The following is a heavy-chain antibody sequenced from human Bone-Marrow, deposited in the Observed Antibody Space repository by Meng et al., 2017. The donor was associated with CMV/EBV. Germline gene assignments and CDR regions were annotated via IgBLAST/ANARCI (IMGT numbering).Heavy chain of an antibody. CDR1: GYTFTGYY. D-gene: IGHD6-19*01. Sequence: ASVKVSCKASGYTFTGYYMHWVRQAPGQGLEWMGWINPNSGGTNYAQKFQGRVTMTRDTSISTAYMELSRLRSDDTAVYYCAREWIHIAVAATYRGGWFDPWGQGTLVTVSS. CDR2: INPNSGGT. CDR3: AREWIHIAVAATYRGGWFDP. J-gene: IGHJ5*02. V-gene: IGHV1-2*02.